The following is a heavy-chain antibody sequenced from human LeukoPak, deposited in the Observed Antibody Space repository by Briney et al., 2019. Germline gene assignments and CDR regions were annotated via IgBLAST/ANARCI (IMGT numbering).Heavy chain of an antibody. CDR1: GGSFSGYY. V-gene: IGHV4-4*09. CDR3: AGHHSEGVGYNLGY. Sequence: PSETLSLTCAVYGGSFSGYYWSWIRQPPGKGLEWIGYIYTSGSTNYNPSLKSRVTISVDTSKNQFSLKLSSVTAADTAVYYCAGHHSEGVGYNLGYWGQGTLVTVSS. CDR2: IYTSGST. J-gene: IGHJ4*02. D-gene: IGHD5-24*01.